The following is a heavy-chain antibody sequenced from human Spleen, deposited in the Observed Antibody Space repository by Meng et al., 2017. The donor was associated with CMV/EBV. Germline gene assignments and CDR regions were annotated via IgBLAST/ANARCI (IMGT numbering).Heavy chain of an antibody. CDR3: ARDLGDYDFWGRHYYYGMDV. CDR1: GFLVSRNY. V-gene: IGHV3-66*01. J-gene: IGHJ6*02. D-gene: IGHD3-3*01. CDR2: IYSDGST. Sequence: GESLKISCAVSGFLVSRNYMSWVRQAPGKGLEWVSLIYSDGSTYYADSVKGRFTISRDSSKNTLYLQLDSLRAEDTAVFYCARDLGDYDFWGRHYYYGMDVWGRGTTVTVSS.